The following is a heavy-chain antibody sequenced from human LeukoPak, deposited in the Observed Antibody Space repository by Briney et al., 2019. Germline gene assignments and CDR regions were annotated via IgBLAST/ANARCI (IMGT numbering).Heavy chain of an antibody. D-gene: IGHD3-10*01. CDR1: GFTFSSYS. Sequence: PGGSLRLSCAASGFTFSSYSMNWVRQAPGKGLEWVSAISGSGGSTYYADSVKGRFTISRDNSKNTLYLQMNSLRAEDTAVYYCAKSLYTMVRGVTYDYWGQGTLVTVSS. CDR2: ISGSGGST. J-gene: IGHJ4*02. V-gene: IGHV3-23*01. CDR3: AKSLYTMVRGVTYDY.